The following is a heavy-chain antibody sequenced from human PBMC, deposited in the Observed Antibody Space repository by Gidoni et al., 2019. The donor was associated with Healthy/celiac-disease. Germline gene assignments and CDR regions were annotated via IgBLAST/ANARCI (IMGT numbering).Heavy chain of an antibody. CDR1: GGSFSGYY. CDR3: ARGQVRGDYVWGSYRFAYFDY. D-gene: IGHD3-16*02. V-gene: IGHV4-34*01. CDR2: INHSGST. J-gene: IGHJ4*02. Sequence: QVQLQQWGAGLLKPSETLSLTCAVYGGSFSGYYWIWIRQPPGKGLEWIGEINHSGSTNYNPSLKSRVTISVDTSKNQFSLKLSSVTAADTAVYYCARGQVRGDYVWGSYRFAYFDYWGQGTLVTVSS.